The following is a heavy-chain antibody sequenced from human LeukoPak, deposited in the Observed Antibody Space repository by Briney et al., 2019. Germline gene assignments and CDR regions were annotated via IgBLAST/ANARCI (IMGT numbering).Heavy chain of an antibody. V-gene: IGHV3-30-3*01. Sequence: LRLSCAASGFTFSSYAMHWVRQAPGKGLEWVAVISYDGSNKYYADSVKGRFTISRDNSKNTLYLQMNSLRAEDTAVYYCARRARRGRSNYYFDYWGQGTLVTVSS. J-gene: IGHJ4*02. CDR3: ARRARRGRSNYYFDY. CDR2: ISYDGSNK. CDR1: GFTFSSYA. D-gene: IGHD1-26*01.